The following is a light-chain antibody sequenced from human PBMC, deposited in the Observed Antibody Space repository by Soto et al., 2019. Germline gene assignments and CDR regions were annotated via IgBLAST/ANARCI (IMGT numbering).Light chain of an antibody. CDR3: QSYDSSLIV. CDR2: GNS. J-gene: IGLJ1*01. CDR1: SSNIGAGYD. Sequence: QSALTQPPSESGAPAQRVTISCTGSSSNIGAGYDVHWYQQLPGTAPKLLIYGNSKRPSGVPDRFSGSKSGTSASLAITGLQAEDEADYYCQSYDSSLIVFGTGTKVTVL. V-gene: IGLV1-40*01.